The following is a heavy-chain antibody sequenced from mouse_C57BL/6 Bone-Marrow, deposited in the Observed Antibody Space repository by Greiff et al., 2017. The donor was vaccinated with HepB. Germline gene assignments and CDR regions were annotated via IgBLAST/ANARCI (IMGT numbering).Heavy chain of an antibody. V-gene: IGHV5-2*01. CDR3: ARRGDYDDGWYFDV. CDR1: EYEFPSHD. J-gene: IGHJ1*03. CDR2: INSDGGST. D-gene: IGHD2-4*01. Sequence: EVKLVESGGGLVQPGESLKLSCESNEYEFPSHDMSWVRKTPEKRPELVAAINSDGGSTYYPDTMERRFIISRDNTKKTLYLQMSSLRSEDTALYYCARRGDYDDGWYFDVWGTGTTVTVSS.